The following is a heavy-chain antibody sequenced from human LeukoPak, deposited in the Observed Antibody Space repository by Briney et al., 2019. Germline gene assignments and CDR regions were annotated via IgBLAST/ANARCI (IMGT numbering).Heavy chain of an antibody. Sequence: GGSRRLSCAASGFTISRSAMTWVRQTPGKGLDWVSSISSSGNTYYADSVKGRFTISRDNSKNMLYLQMNSLRAEDTAVYYCVKGRISEDGLDFWGQGTLVTVSS. D-gene: IGHD6-13*01. CDR3: VKGRISEDGLDF. CDR1: GFTISRSA. CDR2: ISSSGNT. J-gene: IGHJ4*02. V-gene: IGHV3-23*01.